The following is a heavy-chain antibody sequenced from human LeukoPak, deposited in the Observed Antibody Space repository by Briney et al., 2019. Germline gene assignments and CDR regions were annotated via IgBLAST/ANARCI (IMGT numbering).Heavy chain of an antibody. CDR2: ISYDGSNK. D-gene: IGHD6-19*01. CDR1: GFTFSSYS. Sequence: PGGSLRLSCAASGFTFSSYSMHWVRQAPGKGLEWVAVISYDGSNKYYADSVKGRFTISRDNSKNTLYLQMNSLRAEDTAVYYCAKGLSWRYYNSSGWYNWGQGTLVTVSS. V-gene: IGHV3-30*18. CDR3: AKGLSWRYYNSSGWYN. J-gene: IGHJ4*02.